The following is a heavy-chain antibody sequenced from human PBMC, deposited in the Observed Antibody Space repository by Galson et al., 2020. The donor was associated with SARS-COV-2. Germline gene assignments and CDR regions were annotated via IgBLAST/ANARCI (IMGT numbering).Heavy chain of an antibody. CDR1: GFTFSSYG. CDR2: IWYDGSNK. CDR3: AGQTILIGAFDI. V-gene: IGHV3-33*01. Sequence: GESLKISCAASGFTFSSYGMHWVRQAPGKGLEWVAVIWYDGSNKYYADSVKGRFTISRDNSKNTLYLQMNSLRAEDTAVYYCAGQTILIGAFDIWAKGQWSPSLQ. J-gene: IGHJ3*02.